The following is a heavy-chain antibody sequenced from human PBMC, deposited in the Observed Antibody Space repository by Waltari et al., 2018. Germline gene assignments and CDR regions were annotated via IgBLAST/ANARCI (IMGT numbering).Heavy chain of an antibody. Sequence: EVQLVESGGGLIQPGGSLRLSCAASGFTVSSNYMSWVRQAPGKGLEWVSVIYSGGSTYYADSVKGRFTISRDNSKNTLYLQMNSLRAEDTAVYYCARGVGSGLGIAARDDAFDIWGQGTMVTVSS. CDR1: GFTVSSNY. D-gene: IGHD6-6*01. J-gene: IGHJ3*02. CDR2: IYSGGST. CDR3: ARGVGSGLGIAARDDAFDI. V-gene: IGHV3-53*01.